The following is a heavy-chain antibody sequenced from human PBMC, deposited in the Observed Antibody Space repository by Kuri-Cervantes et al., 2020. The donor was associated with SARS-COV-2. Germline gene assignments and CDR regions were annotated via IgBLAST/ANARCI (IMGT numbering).Heavy chain of an antibody. J-gene: IGHJ4*02. CDR3: ATTSSGRGY. CDR1: GFTFSSYS. D-gene: IGHD6-19*01. CDR2: ISSSSSYI. V-gene: IGHV3-21*01. Sequence: ETLSLTCAASGFTFSSYSMNWVRQAPGKGLEWVSSISSSSSYIYYADSVKGRFTISRDNAKNSLYLQMNSLRAEDPAVYYCATTSSGRGYWGQGTLVTVSS.